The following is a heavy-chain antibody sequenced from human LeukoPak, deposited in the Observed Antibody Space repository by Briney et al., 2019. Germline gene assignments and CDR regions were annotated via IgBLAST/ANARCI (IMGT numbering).Heavy chain of an antibody. J-gene: IGHJ3*02. CDR3: ARPTGRGGYPTDPFDI. CDR2: ISYSGST. Sequence: AETLSLTCIVSGDSISSLYWSSISSSYWRWIRQPPGKGLEWIGYISYSGSTNYNSSLKSRVTISVDTSKNQFSLKLSSVTAADTALYYCARPTGRGGYPTDPFDIWGQGTMVTVPS. D-gene: IGHD6-25*01. V-gene: IGHV4-61*05. CDR1: GDSISSLYWSSISSSY.